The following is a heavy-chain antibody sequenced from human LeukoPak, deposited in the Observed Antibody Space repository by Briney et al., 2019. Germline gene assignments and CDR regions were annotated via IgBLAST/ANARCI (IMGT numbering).Heavy chain of an antibody. Sequence: SGGSLRLSCAASGLTFSSYAMHWVRQAPGKGLEWVAVISYDGSNKYYADSVKGRFTISRDNSKNTLYLQMNSLRAEDTAVYYCAGYYYDSSGYSRSFDYWGQGTLVTVSS. CDR3: AGYYYDSSGYSRSFDY. CDR1: GLTFSSYA. D-gene: IGHD3-22*01. V-gene: IGHV3-30-3*01. J-gene: IGHJ4*02. CDR2: ISYDGSNK.